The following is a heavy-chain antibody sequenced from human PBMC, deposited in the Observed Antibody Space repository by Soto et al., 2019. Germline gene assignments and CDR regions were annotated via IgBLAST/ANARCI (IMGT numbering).Heavy chain of an antibody. D-gene: IGHD5-12*01. V-gene: IGHV4-31*03. Sequence: QVQLQESGPGLVKPAQTLSLTCTVSGGSISRGGYYWSWIRQHPGKGLEWIGYIYYSGGTYYIPSLKSRVTISVDTSENQFSLRLSSVTAAVTAVYYCARKDSGYADYMDVWGKGTTVTVSS. J-gene: IGHJ6*03. CDR3: ARKDSGYADYMDV. CDR2: IYYSGGT. CDR1: GGSISRGGYY.